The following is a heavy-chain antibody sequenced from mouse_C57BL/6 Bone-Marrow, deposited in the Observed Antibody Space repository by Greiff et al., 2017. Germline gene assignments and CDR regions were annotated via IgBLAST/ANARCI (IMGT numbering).Heavy chain of an antibody. CDR2: IYPRSGNT. Sequence: QVQLQQFGAELARPGASVKLSCKASGYTFTSYGISWVKQRTGQGLEWIGEIYPRSGNTYYNEKFKGKATLTADKSSSTAYMELRSLTSEDSAVYFCARSKLLHDYWGQGTLVTVSA. V-gene: IGHV1-81*01. J-gene: IGHJ3*01. CDR3: ARSKLLHDY. D-gene: IGHD1-1*01. CDR1: GYTFTSYG.